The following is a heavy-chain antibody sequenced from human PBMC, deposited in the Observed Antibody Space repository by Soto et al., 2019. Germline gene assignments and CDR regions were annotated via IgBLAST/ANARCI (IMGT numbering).Heavy chain of an antibody. CDR2: IYHSGST. V-gene: IGHV4-30-2*01. CDR3: ARGGSGGRAVRGDWFDP. D-gene: IGHD6-19*01. CDR1: GGSISSGGYS. J-gene: IGHJ5*02. Sequence: SETLSLTCAVSGGSISSGGYSWSWIRQPPGKGLEWIGYIYHSGSTYYNPSLKSRVTISVDRSKNQFSLKLGSVTAADTAVYYCARGGSGGRAVRGDWFDPWGQGTLVTVSS.